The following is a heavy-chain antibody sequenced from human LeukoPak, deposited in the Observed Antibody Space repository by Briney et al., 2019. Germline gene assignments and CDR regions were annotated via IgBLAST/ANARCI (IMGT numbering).Heavy chain of an antibody. CDR3: ARGLLGDYMTFGY. J-gene: IGHJ4*02. CDR2: INHSGST. Sequence: PSETLSLTCAVYGGSFSGYYWSWIRQPPGKGLEWIGEINHSGSTNYNPSLKSRVTISVDTSKNQFSLKLSSVTAADTAVYYCARGLLGDYMTFGYWGQGTLVTVSS. D-gene: IGHD4-17*01. CDR1: GGSFSGYY. V-gene: IGHV4-34*01.